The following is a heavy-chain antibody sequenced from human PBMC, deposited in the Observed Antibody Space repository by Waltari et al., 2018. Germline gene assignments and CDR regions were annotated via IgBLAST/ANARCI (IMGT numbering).Heavy chain of an antibody. CDR1: GFTFRSYG. CDR2: ISGAGFPI. CDR3: VPMGASRSTWTD. J-gene: IGHJ4*02. V-gene: IGHV3-48*01. Sequence: EVLLVASGGGLVQPGGSLRLSCAASGFTFRSYGMNWVRQAPGKGLEWVAHISGAGFPIYYADSVKGRFTISRDNAKNSLFLQMNGLRAEDTAVYYCVPMGASRSTWTDWGQGTPVTVSS. D-gene: IGHD1-26*01.